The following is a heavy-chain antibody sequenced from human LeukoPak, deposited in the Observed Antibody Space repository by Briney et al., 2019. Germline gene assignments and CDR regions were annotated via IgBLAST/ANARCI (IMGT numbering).Heavy chain of an antibody. CDR1: GFTFSSYS. Sequence: GGSLRLSCAASGFTFSSYSMNWVRQAPGKGLEWVSSISSSSSYIYYADSVKGRFTISRDNSKNTLYLQMNSLRAEDTAVYYCAKDRPRLRITMIVVVIPKGMDVWGQGTTVTVSS. CDR2: ISSSSSYI. V-gene: IGHV3-21*04. CDR3: AKDRPRLRITMIVVVIPKGMDV. D-gene: IGHD3-22*01. J-gene: IGHJ6*02.